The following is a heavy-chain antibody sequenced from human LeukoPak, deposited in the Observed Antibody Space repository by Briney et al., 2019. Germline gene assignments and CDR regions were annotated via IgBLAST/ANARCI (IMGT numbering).Heavy chain of an antibody. CDR2: IVVGSGNT. J-gene: IGHJ4*01. CDR1: EFTFPNSA. V-gene: IGHV1-58*02. D-gene: IGHD3-3*01. CDR3: ARSGAYDFWGGYYPD. Sequence: SVKVSCKASEFTFPNSAIQWVRQARGQRLEWIGWIVVGSGNTDYAQTLQDRVTITRDMSTSTAYMELSSLSSEDTAVYYCARSGAYDFWGGYYPDWGHGTLVTVYS.